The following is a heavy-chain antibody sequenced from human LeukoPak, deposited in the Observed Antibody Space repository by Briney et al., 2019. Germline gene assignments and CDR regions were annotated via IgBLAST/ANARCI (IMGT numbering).Heavy chain of an antibody. J-gene: IGHJ5*02. Sequence: SGGSLRLSCAASGFTFSDYYMSWIRQVPGKGLEWVSYISSSGSTIYYADSVKGRFTISRDNAKNSLYLQMNSLRAEDTAVYYCARVNEVFAGINWFDPWGQGTLVTVSS. CDR3: ARVNEVFAGINWFDP. D-gene: IGHD3-10*01. CDR2: ISSSGSTI. CDR1: GFTFSDYY. V-gene: IGHV3-11*01.